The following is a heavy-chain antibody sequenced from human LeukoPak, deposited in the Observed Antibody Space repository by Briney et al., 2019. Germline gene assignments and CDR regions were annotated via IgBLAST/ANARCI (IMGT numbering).Heavy chain of an antibody. V-gene: IGHV3-21*01. CDR2: ISSSSSYI. J-gene: IGHJ3*02. D-gene: IGHD6-13*01. CDR3: ARELTYSSSRYQEVLDAFDI. CDR1: GFTFSSYS. Sequence: GGSLRLSCAASGFTFSSYSMNWVRQAPGKGLEWVSSISSSSSYIYYADSVKGRFTISRDNAKNSLYLQMNSLRAEDTAVYYCARELTYSSSRYQEVLDAFDIWGQGTMVTVSS.